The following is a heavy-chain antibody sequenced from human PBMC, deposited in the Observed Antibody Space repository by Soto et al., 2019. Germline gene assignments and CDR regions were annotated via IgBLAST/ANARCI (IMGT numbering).Heavy chain of an antibody. CDR1: AGSVNSGGYY. J-gene: IGHJ4*02. Sequence: SQTLSLTCTVSAGSVNSGGYYWTWIRHHPGKGLEWIGYIYYSGTAYHNPSLKRRVSISLDPSKNQFSLKLSSVTAADTAVYFCARGATSFPRDFVDYWGRRTLVTVSS. V-gene: IGHV4-31*03. CDR3: ARGATSFPRDFVDY. CDR2: IYYSGTA. D-gene: IGHD2-21*02.